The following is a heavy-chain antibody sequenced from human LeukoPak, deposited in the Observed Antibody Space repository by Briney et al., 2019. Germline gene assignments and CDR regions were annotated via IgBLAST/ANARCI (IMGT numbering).Heavy chain of an antibody. CDR2: ICTSGST. J-gene: IGHJ6*03. CDR1: GGSISSYY. Sequence: SETLSLTCTVSGGSISSYYWSWIRQPAGKGLEWIGRICTSGSTNYNPSLKSRVTMSVDTSKNQFSLKLSSVTAADTAVYYCARDHGSGSYFGVPYYYYMDVWGKGTTVTVSS. D-gene: IGHD3-10*01. CDR3: ARDHGSGSYFGVPYYYYMDV. V-gene: IGHV4-4*07.